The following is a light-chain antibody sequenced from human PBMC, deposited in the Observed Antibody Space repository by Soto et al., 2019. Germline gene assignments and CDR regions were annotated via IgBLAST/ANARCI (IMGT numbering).Light chain of an antibody. CDR3: QQYGDSPLYT. CDR1: QSVDSAY. Sequence: EIVLTQSPGTLSLSPGERATLSCRASQSVDSAYLAWYQQIPGQAPGLLIYGASNRATGIPERFSGGGSGTDFTLTINGLESEDFAVYYCQQYGDSPLYTFGQGTKLEIK. V-gene: IGKV3-20*01. J-gene: IGKJ2*01. CDR2: GAS.